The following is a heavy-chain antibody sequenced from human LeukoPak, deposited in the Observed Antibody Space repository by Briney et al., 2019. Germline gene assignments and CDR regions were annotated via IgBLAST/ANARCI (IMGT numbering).Heavy chain of an antibody. J-gene: IGHJ3*01. CDR3: ARAVWYSGGWFTS. D-gene: IGHD6-19*01. Sequence: GGSLRLSSAAPGFTFISNWMSSVRQGPGKGLEWVANIKQGGSEKYYVDSVEGRFSISRDNTKNVLYLQRNSLRGTDTAVYYCARAVWYSGGWFTSWGQGATVTVSS. CDR1: GFTFISNW. CDR2: IKQGGSEK. V-gene: IGHV3-7*01.